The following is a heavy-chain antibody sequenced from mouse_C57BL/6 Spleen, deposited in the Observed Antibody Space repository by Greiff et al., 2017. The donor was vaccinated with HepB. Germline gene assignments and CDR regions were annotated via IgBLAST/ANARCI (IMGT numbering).Heavy chain of an antibody. CDR2: ISGGGGNT. V-gene: IGHV5-9*01. D-gene: IGHD2-4*01. CDR3: ARHDYDWFAY. CDR1: GFTFRSYT. Sequence: EVKLVESGGGLVKPGGSLKLSCAASGFTFRSYTMSWVRQTPEKRLEWVATISGGGGNTYYPDSVKGRFTISRDNAKNTLYLQMSSLRSEDTALYYCARHDYDWFAYWGQGTLVTASA. J-gene: IGHJ3*01.